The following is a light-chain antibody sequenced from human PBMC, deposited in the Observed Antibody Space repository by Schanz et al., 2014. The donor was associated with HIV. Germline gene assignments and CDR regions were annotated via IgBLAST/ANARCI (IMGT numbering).Light chain of an antibody. CDR1: QSLGGSQ. V-gene: IGKV3-20*01. CDR2: GAS. Sequence: ETVLTQSPGSLSLSPGERATLSCRASQSLGGSQLAWYQHKPGQAPRLLIYGASNRATGIPDRFSGGGSGTDFTLTISRLEPEDFAVYYCQHRGFTFGPGTKVDIK. J-gene: IGKJ3*01. CDR3: QHRGFT.